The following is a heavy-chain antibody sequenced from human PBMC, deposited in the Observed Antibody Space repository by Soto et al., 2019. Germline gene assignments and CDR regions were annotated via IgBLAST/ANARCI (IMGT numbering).Heavy chain of an antibody. Sequence: EVQVLESGGGLVQPGGSLRLSCATSGFTFSNYPMNWVRQAPGKGLEWVSGISAGGDSTYYADSVKGRFTIFRDNSKISVYLQMNSLRAEDTAVYYCARRVWGQGTLVTVSS. CDR1: GFTFSNYP. J-gene: IGHJ4*02. V-gene: IGHV3-23*01. CDR3: ARRV. CDR2: ISAGGDST.